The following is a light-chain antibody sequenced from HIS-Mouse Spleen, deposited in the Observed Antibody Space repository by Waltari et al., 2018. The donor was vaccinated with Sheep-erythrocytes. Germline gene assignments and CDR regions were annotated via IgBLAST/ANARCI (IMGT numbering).Light chain of an antibody. CDR1: SSAVGGYNY. CDR3: SSYTSSSGGV. Sequence: QSALTQPASVSGSPGQSITISCTGTSSAVGGYNYVSWYQQHPGKAPKLMIYDVSNRPSGVSNRFSGSKSGNTASLTISGLQAEDEADYYCSSYTSSSGGVFGTGTKVTVL. CDR2: DVS. V-gene: IGLV2-14*03. J-gene: IGLJ1*01.